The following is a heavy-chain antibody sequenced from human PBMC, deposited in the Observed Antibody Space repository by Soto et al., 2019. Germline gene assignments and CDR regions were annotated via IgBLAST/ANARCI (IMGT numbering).Heavy chain of an antibody. D-gene: IGHD3-22*01. Sequence: QVQLVESGGGVVQPGTSLRLSCAASGFTFSTYAMYWVRQAPGRGLEWVAVISDDGNTKYYADSVKGRFTISRDNYRNTLYLQIYSLRAEYAAVYYCASSYCYDSGGYYPFDYWGQGTRVTVCS. J-gene: IGHJ4*02. CDR3: ASSYCYDSGGYYPFDY. CDR2: ISDDGNTK. CDR1: GFTFSTYA. V-gene: IGHV3-30-3*01.